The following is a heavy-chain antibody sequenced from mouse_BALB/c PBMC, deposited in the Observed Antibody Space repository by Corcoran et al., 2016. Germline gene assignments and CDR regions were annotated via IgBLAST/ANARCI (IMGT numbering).Heavy chain of an antibody. J-gene: IGHJ2*01. D-gene: IGHD2-4*01. CDR3: ARRDYDYDDY. CDR2: INPYNGAT. Sequence: EVQLQQSGPELVKPGASMKISCKASGYSFTGYYMHWVKQSHVKSLEWIGRINPYNGATSYNQNFKDKASLTVDKSSSTAYMELHSLTSEDSAVYYCARRDYDYDDYWGQGTTLTVSS. V-gene: IGHV1-26*01. CDR1: GYSFTGYY.